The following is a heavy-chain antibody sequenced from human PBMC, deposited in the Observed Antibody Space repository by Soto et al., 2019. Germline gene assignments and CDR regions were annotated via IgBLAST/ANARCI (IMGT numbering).Heavy chain of an antibody. J-gene: IGHJ4*02. CDR1: GGSISSYY. V-gene: IGHV4-59*01. Sequence: SETLSLTCTVSGGSISSYYWSWIRQPPGKGLEWIGYIYYSGSTNYNPSLKSRVTISVDTSKNQFSLKLSSVTAADTAVYYCARDYGFFDSYGYFDYWGQGTLVTVS. D-gene: IGHD5-18*01. CDR3: ARDYGFFDSYGYFDY. CDR2: IYYSGST.